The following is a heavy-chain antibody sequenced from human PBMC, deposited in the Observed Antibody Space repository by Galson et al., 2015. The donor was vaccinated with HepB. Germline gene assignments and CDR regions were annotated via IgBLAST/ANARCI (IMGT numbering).Heavy chain of an antibody. Sequence: SVKVSCKASGDNFNTYAVSWVRQAPGQGLEWMGRIIPVLGIANYAQKFQGRVMITADESSTAVYMELTSLSFEDTAVYYCARGHAPLRQWVQYTNYFDSWGQGTLVTVSA. D-gene: IGHD1-1*01. CDR2: IIPVLGIA. J-gene: IGHJ4*02. CDR1: GDNFNTYA. CDR3: ARGHAPLRQWVQYTNYFDS. V-gene: IGHV1-69*04.